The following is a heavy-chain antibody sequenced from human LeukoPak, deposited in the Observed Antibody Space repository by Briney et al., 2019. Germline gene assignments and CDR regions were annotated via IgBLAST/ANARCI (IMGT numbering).Heavy chain of an antibody. J-gene: IGHJ6*03. Sequence: GGSLRLSCAASGFTFSSYGMHWVRQAPGKGLEWVAFIRYDGSNKYYADSVKGRFTISRDNSKNTLYLQMNSLRAEDTAVYYCAKGRIWGLNYYYYMDVWGKGTTVTVSS. CDR3: AKGRIWGLNYYYYMDV. CDR2: IRYDGSNK. CDR1: GFTFSSYG. V-gene: IGHV3-30*02. D-gene: IGHD3-16*01.